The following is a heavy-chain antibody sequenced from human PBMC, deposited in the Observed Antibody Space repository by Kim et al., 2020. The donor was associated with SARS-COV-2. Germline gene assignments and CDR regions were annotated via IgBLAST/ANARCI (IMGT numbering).Heavy chain of an antibody. CDR3: ARDKRWIQLWGHYYGMDV. V-gene: IGHV1-18*01. J-gene: IGHJ6*02. D-gene: IGHD5-18*01. CDR1: GYTFTSYG. CDR2: ISAYNGNT. Sequence: ASVKVSCKASGYTFTSYGISWVRQAPGQGLEWMGWISAYNGNTNYAQKLQGRVTMTTDTSTSTAYMELRSLRSDDTAVYYCARDKRWIQLWGHYYGMDVWGQGTTVTVSS.